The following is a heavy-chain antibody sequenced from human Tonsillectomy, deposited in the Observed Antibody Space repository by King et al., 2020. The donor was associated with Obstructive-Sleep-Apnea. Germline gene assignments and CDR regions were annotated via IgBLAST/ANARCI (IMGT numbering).Heavy chain of an antibody. Sequence: VQLVESGGGVVQPGRSLRLSCAASGFTFSSYDMHWVRQAPGKGLEWVAVISYDGSNKYYADSVKGRFTISRDNSKKTLYLQMNSLRAEDTAVYYCAKEPLYSSGWTSYYYYYGMDVWGQGTPVTVSS. J-gene: IGHJ6*02. CDR3: AKEPLYSSGWTSYYYYYGMDV. CDR2: ISYDGSNK. D-gene: IGHD6-19*01. V-gene: IGHV3-30*18. CDR1: GFTFSSYD.